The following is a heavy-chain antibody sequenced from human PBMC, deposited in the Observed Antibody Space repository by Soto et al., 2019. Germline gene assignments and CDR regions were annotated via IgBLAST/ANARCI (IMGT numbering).Heavy chain of an antibody. J-gene: IGHJ4*02. CDR3: AKTYNFWTAYYFDY. Sequence: GGSLRLSCAASGFTSNNYAMNWVRQAPGKGLEWVSVISGSGASTYYADSVKGRFTISRDNSKNTLYLQMNSLRAEDTAVYYCAKTYNFWTAYYFDYWGQGTLVTVSS. V-gene: IGHV3-23*01. CDR1: GFTSNNYA. CDR2: ISGSGAST. D-gene: IGHD3-3*01.